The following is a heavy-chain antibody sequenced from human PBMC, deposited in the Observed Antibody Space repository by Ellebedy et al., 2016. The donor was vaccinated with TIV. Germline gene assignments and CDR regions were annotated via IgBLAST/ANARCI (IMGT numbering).Heavy chain of an antibody. V-gene: IGHV1-24*01. J-gene: IGHJ6*02. CDR1: GYTLTKLS. D-gene: IGHD3-10*01. Sequence: AASVKVSCKVTGYTLTKLSMHWVRQPPGKGLEWMGGFDRGDGETIYAQRFKGRVTMTEDTSRDTAYMELSSLRSEDAAVYFCATAGNYGSGSYGGYYGMDVWGQGTTVTVSS. CDR2: FDRGDGET. CDR3: ATAGNYGSGSYGGYYGMDV.